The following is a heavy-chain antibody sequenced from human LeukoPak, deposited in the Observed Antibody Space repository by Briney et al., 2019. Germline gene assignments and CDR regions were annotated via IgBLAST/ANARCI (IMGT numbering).Heavy chain of an antibody. J-gene: IGHJ5*02. Sequence: QPGGSLRLSCVASGFTFNTYGMSWVRQAPGKGLEWVSAITGSGSSTEYADSVKGRFTISRDNSKNTLYLQMNSLRAEDTAVYYCARDRGYDFWSGYYLFDPWGQGTLVTVSS. CDR3: ARDRGYDFWSGYYLFDP. CDR2: ITGSGSST. D-gene: IGHD3-3*01. CDR1: GFTFNTYG. V-gene: IGHV3-23*01.